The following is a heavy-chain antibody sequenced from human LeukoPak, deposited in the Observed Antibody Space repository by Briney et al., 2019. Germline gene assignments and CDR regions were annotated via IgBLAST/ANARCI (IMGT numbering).Heavy chain of an antibody. J-gene: IGHJ4*02. CDR2: ISSSSSTI. Sequence: TGGSLRLSCAASGFTFSSYSMNWVRQAPGKGLEWVSYISSSSSTIYYADSVKGRFTISRDNAKNSLYLQMNSLRAEDTAVYYCAREFVGYYYGSGGYDLDYWGQGTLVTVSS. CDR3: AREFVGYYYGSGGYDLDY. CDR1: GFTFSSYS. V-gene: IGHV3-48*01. D-gene: IGHD3-10*01.